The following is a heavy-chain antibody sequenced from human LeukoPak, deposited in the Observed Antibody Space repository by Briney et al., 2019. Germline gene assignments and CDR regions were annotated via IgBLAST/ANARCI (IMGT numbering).Heavy chain of an antibody. CDR3: ARDLDPSSSPFPYYFDY. CDR2: ISPSGGIT. Sequence: GGSLRLSCGASGFTFSSHGMNWVRQAPGKGLEWVSGISPSGGITYYTDSVKGRFTISRDNSKNTVSLQMNSLRGEDTAVYYCARDLDPSSSPFPYYFDYWGQGTLVTVSS. V-gene: IGHV3-23*01. D-gene: IGHD6-6*01. J-gene: IGHJ4*02. CDR1: GFTFSSHG.